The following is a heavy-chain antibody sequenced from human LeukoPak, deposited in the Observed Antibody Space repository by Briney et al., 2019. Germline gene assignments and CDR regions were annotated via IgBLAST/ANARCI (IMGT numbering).Heavy chain of an antibody. V-gene: IGHV3-48*02. CDR3: ARDSTGNFDY. D-gene: IGHD1-1*01. CDR1: GFTFSYYS. J-gene: IGHJ4*02. CDR2: ISSSSSTV. Sequence: GGSLRLSCAASGFTFSYYSMNWVRQAPGKGPEWVSYISSSSSTVYYADSVKGRFTISRDNAKDSVYLQMSSLRDEDTAVYYCARDSTGNFDYWGQGTLVTVSS.